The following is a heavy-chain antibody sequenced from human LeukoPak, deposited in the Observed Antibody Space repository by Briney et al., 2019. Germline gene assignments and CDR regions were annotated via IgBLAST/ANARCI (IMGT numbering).Heavy chain of an antibody. V-gene: IGHV3-23*01. CDR1: GFTFSSYA. CDR2: ISGSGGST. D-gene: IGHD4-17*01. CDR3: AKRDYGDYVGYFDY. J-gene: IGHJ4*02. Sequence: GGSLRLSCAASGFTFSSYAMSWVRQAPGKGLEWVSAISGSGGSTYYADSVKGRFTISRDSSKNTLYLQMNSLRAEDTAVYYCAKRDYGDYVGYFDYWGQGTLVTVSS.